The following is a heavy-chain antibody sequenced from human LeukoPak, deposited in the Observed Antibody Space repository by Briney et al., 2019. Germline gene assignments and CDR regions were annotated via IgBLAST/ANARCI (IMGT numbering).Heavy chain of an antibody. CDR2: ISGSGGST. CDR1: GFTFSSYA. D-gene: IGHD3-9*01. J-gene: IGHJ3*02. V-gene: IGHV3-23*01. CDR3: ARDFDWSHDAFDI. Sequence: GGSLRLSCAASGFTFSSYAMSWVRQAPGKGLEWVSAISGSGGSTYYADSVKGRFTISRDNSKNTLYLQMNSLRAEDTAVYYCARDFDWSHDAFDIWGQGTMVTVSS.